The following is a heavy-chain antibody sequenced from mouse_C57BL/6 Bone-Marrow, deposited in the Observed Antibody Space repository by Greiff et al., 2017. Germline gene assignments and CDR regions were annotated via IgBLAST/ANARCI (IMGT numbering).Heavy chain of an antibody. V-gene: IGHV5-6*01. CDR3: ARHLTTVVATGAMDY. D-gene: IGHD1-1*01. J-gene: IGHJ4*01. Sequence: EVHLVESGGDLVKPGGSLKLSCAASGFTFSSYGMSWVRQTPDKRLEWVATISSGGSYTYYPDSVKGRFTISRDNAKNTLYLQMSSLKSEDTAMYYCARHLTTVVATGAMDYWGQGTSVTVSS. CDR2: ISSGGSYT. CDR1: GFTFSSYG.